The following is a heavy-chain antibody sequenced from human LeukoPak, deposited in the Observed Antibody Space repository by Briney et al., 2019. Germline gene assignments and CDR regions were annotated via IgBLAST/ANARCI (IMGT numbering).Heavy chain of an antibody. V-gene: IGHV4-59*01. J-gene: IGHJ5*02. CDR2: IYYSGST. CDR3: ARGNGWVCSSTSCYNWFDP. D-gene: IGHD2-2*01. CDR1: GGSISSYY. Sequence: SETLSLTCTVSGGSISSYYWSWTRQPPGKGLEWIGYIYYSGSTNYNPSLKGRVTISVDTSKNQFSLKLSSVTAADTAVYYCARGNGWVCSSTSCYNWFDPWGQGTLVTVSS.